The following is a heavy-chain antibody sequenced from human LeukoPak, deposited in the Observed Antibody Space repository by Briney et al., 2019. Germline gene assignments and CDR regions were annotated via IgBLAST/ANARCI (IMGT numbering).Heavy chain of an antibody. CDR1: GLTFSRYG. D-gene: IGHD2-2*01. J-gene: IGHJ4*02. Sequence: GGPLTLFCAASGLTFSRYGMHGVRQARGKGLEWVAFIRYDGSNKYYADSVKGRFTISRDNSKNTLYLQMNSLRAEDTAVYYCAKGQKVVQAAMTLDYWGQGTLVTVSS. V-gene: IGHV3-30*02. CDR3: AKGQKVVQAAMTLDY. CDR2: IRYDGSNK.